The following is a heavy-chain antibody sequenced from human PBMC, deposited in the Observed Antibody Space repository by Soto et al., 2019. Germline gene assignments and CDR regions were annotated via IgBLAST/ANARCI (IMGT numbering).Heavy chain of an antibody. CDR1: GGSVSSGDYF. CDR2: IYYSGST. Sequence: SETLSLTCTVSGGSVSSGDYFWSWLRQSPGKRLEWIAYIYYSGSTNYNPSLKSRAIISVDTSKSQVSLTLTSMTAADAALYYCARSPNYYYYGFDVWGQGTAVTVSS. CDR3: ARSPNYYYYGFDV. V-gene: IGHV4-61*08. D-gene: IGHD3-10*01. J-gene: IGHJ6*02.